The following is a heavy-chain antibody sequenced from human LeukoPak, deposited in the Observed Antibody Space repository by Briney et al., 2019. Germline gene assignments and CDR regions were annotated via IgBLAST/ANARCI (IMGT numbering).Heavy chain of an antibody. J-gene: IGHJ5*02. Sequence: SETLSLTCTVSGGSISSYYWSWIRQPPGKGLEWIGYIYYSGSTNYNPSLKSRVTISVDTSKNQFSLKLSSVTAADTAVYYCARGDDLTGYWVFDPWGQGTLVTVSS. V-gene: IGHV4-59*01. CDR1: GGSISSYY. CDR3: ARGDDLTGYWVFDP. D-gene: IGHD3-9*01. CDR2: IYYSGST.